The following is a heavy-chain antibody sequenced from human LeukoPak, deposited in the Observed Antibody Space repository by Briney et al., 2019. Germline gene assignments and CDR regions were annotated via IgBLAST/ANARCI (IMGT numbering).Heavy chain of an antibody. J-gene: IGHJ4*02. Sequence: GGSLRLSCAASGFTFGYAWMSWVRQAPGKGLEWVGRIKSKTDGGTTNYAAPVKGRFTISRDDSRNTLYLQMNSLKTEDAAVYYCTTTLYYYDSSDDYWGQGTLVTVSS. CDR3: TTTLYYYDSSDDY. D-gene: IGHD3-22*01. V-gene: IGHV3-15*01. CDR2: IKSKTDGGTT. CDR1: GFTFGYAW.